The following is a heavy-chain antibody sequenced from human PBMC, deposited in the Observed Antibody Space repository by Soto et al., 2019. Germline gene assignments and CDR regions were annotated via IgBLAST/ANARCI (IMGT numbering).Heavy chain of an antibody. J-gene: IGHJ6*04. V-gene: IGHV4-34*02. CDR3: VRGRPIWWVVQKFDTCVMDV. CDR2: INHSGST. D-gene: IGHD2-2*01. Sequence: QVHLQQWGAGVLKPSETLSLTCAVYGGSLSGSFWSWIRQPPGRGLEWIGEINHSGSTNYGPSLRGRVTISVDTSKNLISIKLRSVTAADTAVYYCVRGRPIWWVVQKFDTCVMDVWGKGTTVTVSS. CDR1: GGSLSGSF.